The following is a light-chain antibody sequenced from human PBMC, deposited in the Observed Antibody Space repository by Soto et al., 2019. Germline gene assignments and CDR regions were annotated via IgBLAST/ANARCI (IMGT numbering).Light chain of an antibody. CDR2: DVT. J-gene: IGLJ2*01. V-gene: IGLV2-14*01. CDR3: ISFVGTSILVV. Sequence: QSALTQPASGSGSPGQSITILCAGTSSDVGRFNYVSWYQQHPGNPPKLIIFDVTRRPSGVSNRFSGSKSGNAASLTISGLQAEDEANYYCISFVGTSILVVFGGGTKLTVL. CDR1: SSDVGRFNY.